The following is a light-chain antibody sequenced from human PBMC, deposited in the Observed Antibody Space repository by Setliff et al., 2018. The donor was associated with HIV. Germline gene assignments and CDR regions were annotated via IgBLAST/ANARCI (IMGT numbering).Light chain of an antibody. CDR3: SSYAISNTLL. CDR1: SSDVGGYNY. J-gene: IGLJ1*01. V-gene: IGLV2-14*01. CDR2: EVR. Sequence: ALTQPASVSGSPGQSITISCTGTSSDVGGYNYVSWYQQHPGKAPKLIIFEVRNRPSGVSNRFTGSKSGNTASLTISGLQAEDEGDYYCSSYAISNTLLFGTGTKVTVL.